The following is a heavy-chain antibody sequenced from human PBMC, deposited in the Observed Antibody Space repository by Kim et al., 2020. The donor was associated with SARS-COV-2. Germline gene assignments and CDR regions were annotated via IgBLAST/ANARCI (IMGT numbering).Heavy chain of an antibody. CDR1: GFTFSNYA. Sequence: GGSLRLSCAASGFTFSNYAMSWVRQAPGKGLEWVSGLSGSSTYYAYSVKGRFTISRDNSKNTLYLQMNSLRAEDTAVYYCAKDLVGERWLPKGFDYWGQGTLVTVSS. J-gene: IGHJ4*02. CDR3: AKDLVGERWLPKGFDY. D-gene: IGHD5-12*01. CDR2: LSGSST. V-gene: IGHV3-23*01.